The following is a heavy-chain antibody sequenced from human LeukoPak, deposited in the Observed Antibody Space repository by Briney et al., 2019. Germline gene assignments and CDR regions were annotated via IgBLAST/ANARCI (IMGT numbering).Heavy chain of an antibody. Sequence: AGSLTLSCAASGCTFSSYWMHWIRQAPGKGLVWVSRIKSDGSSTNYADSVKGRFTISRDNAKNTLYLHMNSLRAEDTAVYYCSRSPYLHYSGSYDYFDYWGQGTLVTVSS. V-gene: IGHV3-74*01. J-gene: IGHJ4*02. CDR3: SRSPYLHYSGSYDYFDY. D-gene: IGHD1-26*01. CDR1: GCTFSSYW. CDR2: IKSDGSST.